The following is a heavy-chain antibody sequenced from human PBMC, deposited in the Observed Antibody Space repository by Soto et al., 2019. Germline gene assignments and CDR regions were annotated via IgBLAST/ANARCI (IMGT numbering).Heavy chain of an antibody. Sequence: ETLRLSCAASGFTFSDHWMHWVRQVPGKGLVWVSRIKGDGSYTNYADSVKGRFTIIRDNAKNTLYLQMNSLRVEDTAVYYCARLGSTNTFDIWGLGTKVTVS. J-gene: IGHJ3*02. CDR2: IKGDGSYT. V-gene: IGHV3-74*01. D-gene: IGHD2-2*01. CDR1: GFTFSDHW. CDR3: ARLGSTNTFDI.